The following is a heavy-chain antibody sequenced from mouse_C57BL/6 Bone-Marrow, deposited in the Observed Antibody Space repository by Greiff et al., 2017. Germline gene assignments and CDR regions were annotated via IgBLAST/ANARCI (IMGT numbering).Heavy chain of an antibody. CDR1: GFTFSSYA. CDR2: ISDGGSYT. D-gene: IGHD1-1*01. J-gene: IGHJ3*01. V-gene: IGHV5-4*03. Sequence: EVKLVESGGGLVKPGGSLKLSCAASGFTFSSYAMSWVRQTPEKRLEWVATISDGGSYTYYPDNVKGRFTISRDNAKNNLYLQMSHLKSEDTAMYYCARVYYGSRAWFAYWGQGTLVTVSA. CDR3: ARVYYGSRAWFAY.